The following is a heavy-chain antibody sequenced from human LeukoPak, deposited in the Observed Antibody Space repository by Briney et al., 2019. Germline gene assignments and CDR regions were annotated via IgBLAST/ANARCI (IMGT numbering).Heavy chain of an antibody. D-gene: IGHD3-10*01. J-gene: IGHJ4*02. Sequence: GASVKVSCKASGYTFTSYAMHWVRQAPGQRLEWMGWINAGNGNTKYSQEFQGRVTITRDTSASTAYMELSRLRSDDTAVYYCAREGGGVLWFGELFNWGQGTLVTVSS. CDR3: AREGGGVLWFGELFN. CDR1: GYTFTSYA. V-gene: IGHV1-3*01. CDR2: INAGNGNT.